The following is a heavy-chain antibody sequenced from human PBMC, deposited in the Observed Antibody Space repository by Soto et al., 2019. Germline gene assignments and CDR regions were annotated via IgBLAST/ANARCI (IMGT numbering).Heavy chain of an antibody. CDR1: GGSFSGYY. CDR3: AIELYYYGSGSYYNWFDP. CDR2: INHSGGT. V-gene: IGHV4-34*01. Sequence: PSETLSLTCAVYGGSFSGYYWSWIRQPPGKGLEWIGEINHSGGTNYNPSHKSRVTISVDTSKNQFSLKLSSVTAADTALYYCAIELYYYGSGSYYNWFDPWGQGTLVTVSS. J-gene: IGHJ5*02. D-gene: IGHD3-10*01.